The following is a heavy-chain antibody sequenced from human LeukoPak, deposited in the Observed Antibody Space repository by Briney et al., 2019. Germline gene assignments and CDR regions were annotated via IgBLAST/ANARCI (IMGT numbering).Heavy chain of an antibody. CDR3: ARDHSSGWYRAGYYFDY. J-gene: IGHJ4*02. V-gene: IGHV1-46*01. CDR2: INPSGGST. D-gene: IGHD6-19*01. CDR1: GYTFTSYY. Sequence: GASVKVSCKASGYTFTSYYMHWVRQAPGQGLEWMGIINPSGGSTSYAQKFQGRVTMTRDTSTSTVYMELSSLRSEDTAVYYCARDHSSGWYRAGYYFDYWGQGTLVTVSS.